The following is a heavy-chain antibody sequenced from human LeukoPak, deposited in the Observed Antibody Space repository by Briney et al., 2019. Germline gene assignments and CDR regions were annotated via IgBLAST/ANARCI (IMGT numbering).Heavy chain of an antibody. CDR2: ISGGGHNT. V-gene: IGHV3-23*01. CDR1: GFXFSSYA. J-gene: IGHJ4*02. D-gene: IGHD6-13*01. CDR3: AKDRSSWYYPFDY. Sequence: GGSLRLSCAASGFXFSSYAISWVRQAPGKGREWVSVISGGGHNTYYAHSVKGRFTISRDNSRNTLYLQMHSLRAEDTAVYYCAKDRSSWYYPFDYWGQGTLVTVSS.